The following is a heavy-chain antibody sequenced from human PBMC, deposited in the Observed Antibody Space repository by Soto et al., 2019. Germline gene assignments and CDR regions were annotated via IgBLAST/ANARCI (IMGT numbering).Heavy chain of an antibody. D-gene: IGHD1-26*01. CDR1: GFTFSNHA. V-gene: IGHV3-23*01. Sequence: EVQLLDSGGSLVQPGGSLRLSCTASGFTFSNHAMSWVRQAPGKGLEWVSGISGSGGSTYYADSVRGRFTISRDNSKNTLYLQMNSLRDEDTAVYYCAKSLKGGSYYCAGYWGQGTLLTVSS. CDR3: AKSLKGGSYYCAGY. J-gene: IGHJ4*02. CDR2: ISGSGGST.